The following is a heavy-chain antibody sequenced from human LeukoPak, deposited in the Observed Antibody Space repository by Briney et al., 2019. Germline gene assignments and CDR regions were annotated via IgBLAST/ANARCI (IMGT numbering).Heavy chain of an antibody. Sequence: SETLSLTCTVSGGSISSGRYCWSWIRQPAGKGLECIGRVDTSGSTNYNPSLKSRVTISVATARNQFSLTPSSVPAAHTAVYYCARGVIIPAARGPVYYYGMDAWGQRTTVTASS. V-gene: IGHV4-61*02. J-gene: IGHJ6*02. CDR2: VDTSGST. CDR1: GGSISSGRYC. D-gene: IGHD2-2*01. CDR3: ARGVIIPAARGPVYYYGMDA.